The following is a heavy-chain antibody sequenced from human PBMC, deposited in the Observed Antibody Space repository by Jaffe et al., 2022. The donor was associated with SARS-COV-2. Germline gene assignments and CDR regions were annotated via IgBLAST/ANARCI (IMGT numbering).Heavy chain of an antibody. V-gene: IGHV3-30*04. CDR3: ARGKVRTTKGAVLNY. CDR1: GFTYTNFA. D-gene: IGHD1-7*01. Sequence: QVQLVESGGGVVQPGGSLRLSCAASGFTYTNFAMHWVRQAPDKGLEWVAVISYDGRFKYSADSVKGRFTISRDNSNNTLYLRMDSLRTDDTAVYYCARGKVRTTKGAVLNYWGRGTLVTVSS. CDR2: ISYDGRFK. J-gene: IGHJ4*02.